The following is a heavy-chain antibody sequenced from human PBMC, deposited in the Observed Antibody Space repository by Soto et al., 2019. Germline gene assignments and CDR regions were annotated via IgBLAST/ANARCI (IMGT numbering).Heavy chain of an antibody. V-gene: IGHV4-34*01. CDR3: GIYPDASSGQWRRHLQH. CDR1: GGSFIGYY. J-gene: IGHJ1*01. Sequence: SETLSLTCAVYGGSFIGYYWSWIRQPPGKGLEWIGEINHSGSTNYNPSIKSRVSILCDTPKKHFSLKLSSLTVAESADYFCGIYPDASSGQWRRHLQHGCQGTLVTVFS. CDR2: INHSGST. D-gene: IGHD3-22*01.